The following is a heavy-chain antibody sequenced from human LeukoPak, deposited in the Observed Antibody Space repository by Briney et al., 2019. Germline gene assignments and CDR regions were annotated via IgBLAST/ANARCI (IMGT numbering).Heavy chain of an antibody. CDR2: MNPNSGNT. V-gene: IGHV1-18*04. CDR3: ARDPPDY. Sequence: TSVKVSCKASGYTFTGYYIHWVRQATGQGLEWMGWMNPNSGNTNYAQKLQGRVTMTTDTSTSTAYMELRSLRSDDTAVYYCARDPPDYWGQGTLVTVSS. CDR1: GYTFTGYY. J-gene: IGHJ4*02.